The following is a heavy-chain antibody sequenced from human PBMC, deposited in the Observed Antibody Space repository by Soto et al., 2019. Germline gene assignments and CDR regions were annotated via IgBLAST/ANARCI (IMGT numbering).Heavy chain of an antibody. CDR2: IYYSGST. CDR3: ARVPYDENCSSSSCHNWFDP. CDR1: GGSIISGGHY. V-gene: IGHV4-31*03. D-gene: IGHD2-2*01. Sequence: QVQLQESGPGLLKPSQTLSLTCTLSGGSIISGGHYWSWIRQHPGRGLEWIGYIYYSGSTYSNPSLKSRLIMSVDTSKNQFSLRLSSVTAADTAVYYCARVPYDENCSSSSCHNWFDPWGQGTLVTVSS. J-gene: IGHJ5*02.